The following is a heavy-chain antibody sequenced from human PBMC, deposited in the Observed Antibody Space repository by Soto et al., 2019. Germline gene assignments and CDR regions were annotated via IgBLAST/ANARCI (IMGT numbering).Heavy chain of an antibody. CDR1: GGSIGSGDFY. J-gene: IGHJ4*02. Sequence: QVQLQESGPGLVKPSQTLSLTCTVSGGSIGSGDFYWTWIRQPAGKGLEYIGYIHRRGSTYYNPAVRTGVIISVDTSRNQFSLKLTSLTAADTARYYCARGERTWIYVPYGGQGALVTVSS. D-gene: IGHD3-10*02. CDR2: IHRRGST. V-gene: IGHV4-30-4*01. CDR3: ARGERTWIYVPY.